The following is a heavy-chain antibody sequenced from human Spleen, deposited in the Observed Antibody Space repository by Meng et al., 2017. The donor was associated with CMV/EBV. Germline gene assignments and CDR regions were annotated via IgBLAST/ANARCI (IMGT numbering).Heavy chain of an antibody. J-gene: IGHJ6*02. Sequence: GESLKISCAASGFTFSSYAMHWVRQAPGKGLEWVAVISYDGSNKYYADSVKGRFTISRDNSKNTLYLQMNSLRAEDTAVYYCARDTSGSYIYYYYGMDVWGQGTTVTVSS. CDR2: ISYDGSNK. D-gene: IGHD1-26*01. CDR3: ARDTSGSYIYYYYGMDV. V-gene: IGHV3-30-3*01. CDR1: GFTFSSYA.